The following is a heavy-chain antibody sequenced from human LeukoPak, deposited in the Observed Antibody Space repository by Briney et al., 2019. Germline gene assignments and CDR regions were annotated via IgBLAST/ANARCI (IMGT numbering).Heavy chain of an antibody. CDR3: ARDMTGSGWYDAFDI. D-gene: IGHD6-19*01. V-gene: IGHV4-61*02. CDR2: IYTSGRT. Sequence: SETLSLTCTVSGGTISSESYYWSWLRQPAGKGLEWIGRIYTSGRTNCNPSLKSRVTISVDTSKNQFSLKLNSVTAADMAVYYCARDMTGSGWYDAFDIWGQGTMVAVSS. CDR1: GGTISSESYY. J-gene: IGHJ3*02.